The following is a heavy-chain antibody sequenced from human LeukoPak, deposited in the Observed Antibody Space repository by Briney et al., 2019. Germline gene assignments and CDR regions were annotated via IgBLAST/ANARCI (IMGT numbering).Heavy chain of an antibody. CDR2: INHSGST. D-gene: IGHD3-10*01. Sequence: SETLSLTCAVYGGSFSGYYWSWIGQPPGKGLEWIGEINHSGSTNYNPSLKSRVTISVDTSKKQFSLKLTSVTAADAAVYYCAAVPESYYSVYYFSHWGQGTLVTVSS. J-gene: IGHJ4*02. V-gene: IGHV4-34*01. CDR3: AAVPESYYSVYYFSH. CDR1: GGSFSGYY.